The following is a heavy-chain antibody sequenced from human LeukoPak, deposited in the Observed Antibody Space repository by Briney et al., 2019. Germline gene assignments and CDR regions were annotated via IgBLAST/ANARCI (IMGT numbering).Heavy chain of an antibody. CDR2: ISTISNYI. Sequence: GGSLRLSCAASGFTFSSYSMNWVRQAPGRGLEWVSFISTISNYIYYADSLKGRFTISRDNAKNSLYLQLNSLRAEDTAVYYCAREERMSTIGGAFDVWGQGTVVTVSS. J-gene: IGHJ3*01. D-gene: IGHD5-24*01. V-gene: IGHV3-21*01. CDR1: GFTFSSYS. CDR3: AREERMSTIGGAFDV.